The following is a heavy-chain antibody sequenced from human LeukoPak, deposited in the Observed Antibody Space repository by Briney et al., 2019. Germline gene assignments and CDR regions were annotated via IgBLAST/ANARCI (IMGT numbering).Heavy chain of an antibody. Sequence: ASMKVSCKASGYTFTTYGITWVRQAPGEGLEWTGWISPYNGRTAYAHRFQGRVTMTTDTSTSTAYMELRSLRSDDTAVYYCARGYCRSNSCFRINYFDHWGQGTLVTVSS. V-gene: IGHV1-18*01. CDR1: GYTFTTYG. CDR2: ISPYNGRT. J-gene: IGHJ4*02. D-gene: IGHD2-2*01. CDR3: ARGYCRSNSCFRINYFDH.